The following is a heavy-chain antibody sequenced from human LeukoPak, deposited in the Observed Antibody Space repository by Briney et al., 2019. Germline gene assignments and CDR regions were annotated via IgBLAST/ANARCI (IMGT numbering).Heavy chain of an antibody. D-gene: IGHD1-1*01. CDR3: AGVGTSYYYYGMDV. CDR1: GGSFSGYY. J-gene: IGHJ6*02. Sequence: SETLSLTCAVYGGSFSGYYWSWIRQPPGKGLEWIGEINHSGSTNYNPSLKSRVTISVDTSKNQFSLKLSSVTAADTAVYYCAGVGTSYYYYGMDVWGQGTTVTVSS. V-gene: IGHV4-34*01. CDR2: INHSGST.